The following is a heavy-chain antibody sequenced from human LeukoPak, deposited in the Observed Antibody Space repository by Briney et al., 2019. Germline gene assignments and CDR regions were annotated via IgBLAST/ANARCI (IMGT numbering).Heavy chain of an antibody. CDR3: AKDLRVYYDRYGVDV. J-gene: IGHJ6*02. CDR2: ISSSGGST. D-gene: IGHD3-22*01. Sequence: GGSLRLSCAASGFTFSSYAMSWVRQAPGKGLEWVSAISSSGGSTYYADSVKGRFTISRDNSKNTLYVQMNSLRAEDTAVYYCAKDLRVYYDRYGVDVWGQGTTVTVSS. V-gene: IGHV3-23*01. CDR1: GFTFSSYA.